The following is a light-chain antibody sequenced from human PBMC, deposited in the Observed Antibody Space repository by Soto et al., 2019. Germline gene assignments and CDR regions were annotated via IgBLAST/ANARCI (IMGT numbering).Light chain of an antibody. V-gene: IGLV2-8*01. CDR3: SSHAGTKVV. CDR1: SSDVGAYNY. Sequence: QSALTQPPSASGSPGQSVTISCAGTSSDVGAYNYVSWYQQHPGKAPKLMIYEVTKRPSGVPDRFSGSKSGKTASLTVSGLQVEDEADYYCSSHAGTKVVFGGGTKLTVL. J-gene: IGLJ2*01. CDR2: EVT.